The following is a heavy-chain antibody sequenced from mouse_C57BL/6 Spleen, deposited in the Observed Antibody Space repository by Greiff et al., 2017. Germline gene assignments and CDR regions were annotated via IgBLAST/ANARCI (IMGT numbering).Heavy chain of an antibody. CDR1: GYTFTSYW. CDR3: ARNQGYYFDY. Sequence: QVQLQQPGAELVKPGASVKLSCKASGYTFTSYWMHWVKQRPGQGLEWIGMIHPNSGSTNYNEKFKSKATLTVDKSSSTAYTQLSSLTSEDSAVYYCARNQGYYFDYWGQGTTLTVSS. V-gene: IGHV1-64*01. CDR2: IHPNSGST. D-gene: IGHD3-3*01. J-gene: IGHJ2*01.